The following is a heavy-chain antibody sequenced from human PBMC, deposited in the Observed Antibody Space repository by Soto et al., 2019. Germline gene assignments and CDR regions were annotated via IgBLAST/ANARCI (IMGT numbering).Heavy chain of an antibody. CDR1: NGSLTDYY. Sequence: SETLSLTCGVYNGSLTDYYWAWIRQPPGKGLEWIGDINHSGSTNYNPSVRGRVTISAGTSKNQFSLKLTSVSAADTAVYFCARGRYFDWLFDYWGQGTLVTVS. V-gene: IGHV4-34*01. D-gene: IGHD3-9*01. J-gene: IGHJ4*02. CDR2: INHSGST. CDR3: ARGRYFDWLFDY.